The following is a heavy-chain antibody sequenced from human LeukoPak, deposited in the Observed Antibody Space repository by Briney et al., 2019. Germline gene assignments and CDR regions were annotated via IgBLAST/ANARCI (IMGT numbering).Heavy chain of an antibody. V-gene: IGHV4-61*02. J-gene: IGHJ6*03. CDR1: GNSISSGDNC. D-gene: IGHD6-19*01. Sequence: SETLSLTCTVAGNSISSGDNCWSWIRHPAGKGLEWIRRIYTSGSTNYNPSLKSRVTMSVDTSKNQFSLKLSSVTAADTAVYYCARDEEQWQHGGDYYYYMDVWGKGTTVTVSS. CDR3: ARDEEQWQHGGDYYYYMDV. CDR2: IYTSGST.